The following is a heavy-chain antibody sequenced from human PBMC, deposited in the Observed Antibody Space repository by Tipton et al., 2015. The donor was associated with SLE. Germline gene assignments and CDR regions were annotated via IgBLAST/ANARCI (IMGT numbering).Heavy chain of an antibody. CDR2: IYYSGST. J-gene: IGHJ4*02. CDR3: ARQDSSWLPGDY. Sequence: TLSLTCTVSGGSISSSSYYWGWIRQPPGKGLEWIGSIYYSGSTYYNPSLKSRVTISVDTSKNQFSLKLSSVTAADTAVYYCARQDSSWLPGDYWGQGTLVTVSS. CDR1: GGSISSSSYY. D-gene: IGHD6-13*01. V-gene: IGHV4-39*07.